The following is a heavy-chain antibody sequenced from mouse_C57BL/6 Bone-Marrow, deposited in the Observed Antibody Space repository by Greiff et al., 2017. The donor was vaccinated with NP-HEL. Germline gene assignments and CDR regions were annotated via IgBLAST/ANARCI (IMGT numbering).Heavy chain of an antibody. Sequence: DVMLVESGGDLVKPGGSLKLSCAASGFTFSSYGMSWVRQTPDKRLEWVATISSGGSYTYYPDSVKGRFTISRDNAKNTLYLQMSSLKSEDTAMYYCARHEDGYDLYAMDYWGPGTTVTVSS. CDR3: ARHEDGYDLYAMDY. CDR2: ISSGGSYT. CDR1: GFTFSSYG. J-gene: IGHJ4*01. D-gene: IGHD2-2*01. V-gene: IGHV5-6*02.